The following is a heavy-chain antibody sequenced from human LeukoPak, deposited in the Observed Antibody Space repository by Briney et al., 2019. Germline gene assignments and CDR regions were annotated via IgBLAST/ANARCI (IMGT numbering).Heavy chain of an antibody. CDR1: GYTFTSYG. V-gene: IGHV1-18*01. J-gene: IGHJ4*02. CDR3: ETDKRYYDSSRYFGY. Sequence: GASVKVSCKASGYTFTSYGISWVRQAPGQGLEWRGWSSGYNGNTNYAQKLQGRVNMTPDKYPSTAYMELRSLSSDDTAVYYCETDKRYYDSSRYFGYWGPGTLVTVSS. D-gene: IGHD3-22*01. CDR2: SSGYNGNT.